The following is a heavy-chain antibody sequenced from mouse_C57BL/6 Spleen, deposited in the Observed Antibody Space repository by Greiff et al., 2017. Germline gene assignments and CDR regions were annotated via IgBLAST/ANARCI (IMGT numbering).Heavy chain of an antibody. CDR1: GFTFSSYA. Sequence: EVKLEESGGGLVKPGGSLKLSCAASGFTFSSYAMSWVRQTPEKRLAWVATISDGGSYTYYPDNVKGRFTISRDNAKNNLYLQMSHLKSEDTAMYYCARGRYYGTLDYWGQGTTLTVSS. V-gene: IGHV5-4*03. CDR2: ISDGGSYT. J-gene: IGHJ2*01. D-gene: IGHD1-1*01. CDR3: ARGRYYGTLDY.